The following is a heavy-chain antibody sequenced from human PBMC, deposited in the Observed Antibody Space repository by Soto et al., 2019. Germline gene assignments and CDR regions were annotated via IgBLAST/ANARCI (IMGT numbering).Heavy chain of an antibody. V-gene: IGHV1-3*01. CDR3: ARGAKYYYDRSGYYYIFHY. D-gene: IGHD3-22*01. CDR2: INAADGNT. J-gene: IGHJ4*02. CDR1: GYAFTKYA. Sequence: ASVKVSCKTSGYAFTKYAVHWVRQTHGQSFEWMGWINAADGNTKYSQKVQGRVTITRDTSASTAYMELSSLRSEDTAVYYCARGAKYYYDRSGYYYIFHYWGQGTLVTVSS.